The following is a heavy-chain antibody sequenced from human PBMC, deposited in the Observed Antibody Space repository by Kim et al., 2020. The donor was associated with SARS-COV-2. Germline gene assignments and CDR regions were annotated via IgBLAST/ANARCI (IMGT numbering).Heavy chain of an antibody. CDR3: ARGSVNVFYFDY. J-gene: IGHJ4*02. D-gene: IGHD3-10*01. Sequence: YAQTLEGIVTMTTDTSTSTAYMELRSLRSDDTAVYYCARGSVNVFYFDYWGQGTLVTVSS. V-gene: IGHV1-18*01.